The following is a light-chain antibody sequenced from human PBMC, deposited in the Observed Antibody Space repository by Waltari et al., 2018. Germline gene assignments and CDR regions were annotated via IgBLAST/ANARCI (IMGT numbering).Light chain of an antibody. CDR2: DAS. J-gene: IGKJ1*01. CDR1: QSISGS. Sequence: DTQMTQSPSTLPASVGDRVTITCRASQSISGSLAWYQQKPGRAPRLLIYDASTLESGVPLRFSGSGSGTEFTLTISKLQPDDFATYFCQHYSPYSWTFGQGTKVEIK. CDR3: QHYSPYSWT. V-gene: IGKV1-5*01.